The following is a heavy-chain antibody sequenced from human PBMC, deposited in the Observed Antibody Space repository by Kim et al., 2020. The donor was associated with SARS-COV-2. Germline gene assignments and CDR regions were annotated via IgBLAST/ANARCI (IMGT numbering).Heavy chain of an antibody. CDR2: VSGSGGST. CDR3: VKGESKNGSFFDY. V-gene: IGHV3-23*01. CDR1: GFTFSSYA. J-gene: IGHJ4*02. Sequence: GGSLRLSCAASGFTFSSYAMSWVRQAPGKGPEWVSLVSGSGGSTSNADSVKGRFAISRDNAKKTLYLQMNSLRAEDTALYYCVKGESKNGSFFDYWGQGTLVTVSS. D-gene: IGHD1-1*01.